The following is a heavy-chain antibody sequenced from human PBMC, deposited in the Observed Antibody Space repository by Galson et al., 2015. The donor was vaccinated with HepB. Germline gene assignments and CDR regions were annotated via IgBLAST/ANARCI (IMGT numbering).Heavy chain of an antibody. CDR3: ARVARYCGGASCDGWFDP. Sequence: SLRLSCAASGFIFSNYWMHWVRQTPGKGPVWISRINTDGTFLSYAASVKGRFTISRDNAKNTLYLQMNSLRAEDTAVYHCARVARYCGGASCDGWFDPWGQGTQVTVAS. CDR1: GFIFSNYW. D-gene: IGHD2-2*01. J-gene: IGHJ5*02. CDR2: INTDGTFL. V-gene: IGHV3-74*01.